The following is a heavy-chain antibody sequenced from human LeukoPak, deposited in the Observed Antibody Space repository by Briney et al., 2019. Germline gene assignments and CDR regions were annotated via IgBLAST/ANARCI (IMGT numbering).Heavy chain of an antibody. V-gene: IGHV1-8*03. CDR2: MNPNSGNS. D-gene: IGHD6-19*01. CDR3: ARVAPQWLAPIDY. J-gene: IGHJ4*02. Sequence: ASVKVSSKASGYTFTNFEVNWVRQAAGQGLEWMGWMNPNSGNSGFAQKFQGRVTITSDNSISTAYMEVSGLTPDDTAVYFCARVAPQWLAPIDYWGQGTLVIVSS. CDR1: GYTFTNFE.